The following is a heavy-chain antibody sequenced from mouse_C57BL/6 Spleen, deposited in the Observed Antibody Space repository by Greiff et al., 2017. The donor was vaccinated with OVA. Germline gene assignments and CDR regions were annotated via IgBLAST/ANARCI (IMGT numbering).Heavy chain of an antibody. J-gene: IGHJ1*03. CDR2: ISNGGGST. CDR1: GFTFSDYY. Sequence: EVQGVESGGGLVQPGGSLKLSCAASGFTFSDYYMYWVRQTPEKRLEWVAYISNGGGSTYYPDTVKGRFTISRDNAKNTLYLQMSRLKSEDTAMYYCARQELGPDVWGTGTTVTVSS. CDR3: ARQELGPDV. D-gene: IGHD4-1*01. V-gene: IGHV5-12*01.